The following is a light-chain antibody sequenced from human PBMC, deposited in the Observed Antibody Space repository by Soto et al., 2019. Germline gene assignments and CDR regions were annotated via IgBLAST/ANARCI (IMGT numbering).Light chain of an antibody. CDR1: SSDVDGYNY. CDR2: DVN. CDR3: SSSTGSSTNMV. V-gene: IGLV2-14*01. J-gene: IGLJ2*01. Sequence: QSALTQPASVSGSPGQSITISCTGTSSDVDGYNYVSWYQQHPGKAPKLMIYDVNNRPSGVSNRFSGSKSGNTASLTISGPKAEDEADYYCSSSTGSSTNMVFGGGTKLTVL.